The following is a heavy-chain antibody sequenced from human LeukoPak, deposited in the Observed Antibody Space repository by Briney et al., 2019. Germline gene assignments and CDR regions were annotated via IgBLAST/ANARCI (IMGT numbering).Heavy chain of an antibody. D-gene: IGHD2-2*01. V-gene: IGHV3-48*01. CDR2: ISSSSSTI. CDR3: AKDDLVPAAIMGEDEYFQH. Sequence: SGGSLRLSCAASGFTFSSYSMNWVRQAPGKGLEWVSYISSSSSTIYYADSVKGRFTISRDNSKNTLYLQMNSLRAEDTAVYYCAKDDLVPAAIMGEDEYFQHWGQGTLVTVSS. CDR1: GFTFSSYS. J-gene: IGHJ1*01.